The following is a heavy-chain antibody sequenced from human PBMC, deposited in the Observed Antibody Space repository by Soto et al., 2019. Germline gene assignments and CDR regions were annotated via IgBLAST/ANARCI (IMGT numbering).Heavy chain of an antibody. Sequence: ASVKVSCKASGYSFTSYDINWVRQATGQGLEWMGWMNPNSGNTGYAQKFQGRVTMTRNTSISTAYMELSSLRSEDTAVYYCAASGAYSPGYSWLGPWGQANLVTVSS. D-gene: IGHD5-18*01. J-gene: IGHJ5*02. CDR3: AASGAYSPGYSWLGP. CDR1: GYSFTSYD. V-gene: IGHV1-8*01. CDR2: MNPNSGNT.